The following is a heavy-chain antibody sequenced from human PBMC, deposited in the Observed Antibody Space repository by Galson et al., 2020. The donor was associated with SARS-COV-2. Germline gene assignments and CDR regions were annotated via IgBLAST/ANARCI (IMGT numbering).Heavy chain of an antibody. CDR1: GGSISSHY. J-gene: IGHJ6*03. CDR2: ISYSGST. CDR3: ARDANRYSSSWYDYYYYMDV. Sequence: SETLSLTCTVPGGSISSHYWSWIRQPPGKGLEWIGYISYSGSTNYNPSLKSRVTISVDTSKNQSSLKLSSVTAADTAVYYCARDANRYSSSWYDYYYYMDVWGKGTTVTVSS. D-gene: IGHD6-13*01. V-gene: IGHV4-59*11.